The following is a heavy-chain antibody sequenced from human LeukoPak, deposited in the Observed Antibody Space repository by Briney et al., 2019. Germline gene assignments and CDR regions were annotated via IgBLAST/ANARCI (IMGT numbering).Heavy chain of an antibody. V-gene: IGHV4-38-2*02. D-gene: IGHD3-10*01. Sequence: SETLSLTCTVSGYSISSGYYWGWIRQPPGKGLEWIGSLYHSGSTFYNPSLKSRVTISVDTSKNQFSLKLSSVTAADTAVYYCARGEHYYGSGSYYNGPYYFDYWGQGTLVTVSS. J-gene: IGHJ4*02. CDR3: ARGEHYYGSGSYYNGPYYFDY. CDR1: GYSISSGYY. CDR2: LYHSGST.